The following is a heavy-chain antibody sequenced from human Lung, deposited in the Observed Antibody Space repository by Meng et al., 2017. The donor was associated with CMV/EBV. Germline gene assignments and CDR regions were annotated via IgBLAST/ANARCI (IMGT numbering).Heavy chain of an antibody. CDR3: ARHGSGSYFYGMDV. D-gene: IGHD3-10*01. Sequence: LXXTVSGGSISSYYWSWIRQPPGKGLEDIGYIYYSGSTSYNPSLKSRVTISVDTSKNQFSLKLSSVTAADTAVYYCARHGSGSYFYGMDVWGQGTTVXVSS. V-gene: IGHV4-59*01. CDR2: IYYSGST. CDR1: GGSISSYY. J-gene: IGHJ6*02.